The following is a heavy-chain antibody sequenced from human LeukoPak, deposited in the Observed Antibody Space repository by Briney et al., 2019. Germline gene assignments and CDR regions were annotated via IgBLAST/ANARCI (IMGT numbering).Heavy chain of an antibody. CDR3: AGDWREMATSDAFDI. J-gene: IGHJ3*02. CDR2: INPSGGST. Sequence: ASVKVSCKASGYTFTSYYMHWVRQAPGQGLEWMGIINPSGGSTSYAQKFQGRVTMTRDTSTSTVYMELSSLRSEDTAVYYCAGDWREMATSDAFDIWGQGTMVTVSS. V-gene: IGHV1-46*01. CDR1: GYTFTSYY. D-gene: IGHD5-24*01.